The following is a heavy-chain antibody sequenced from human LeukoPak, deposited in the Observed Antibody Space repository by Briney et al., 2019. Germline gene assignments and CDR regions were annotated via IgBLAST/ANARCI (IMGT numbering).Heavy chain of an antibody. D-gene: IGHD1-26*01. CDR2: INPSGGST. CDR3: ARDGSLGLFGLAGDY. Sequence: ASVKVSCKASGYTFTSYYMHWVRQAPGQGLEWMGIINPSGGSTSYAQKFQDRVTMTRDTSTSTVYMELSSLRSEDTAVYYCARDGSLGLFGLAGDYWGQGTLVTVSS. V-gene: IGHV1-46*01. J-gene: IGHJ4*02. CDR1: GYTFTSYY.